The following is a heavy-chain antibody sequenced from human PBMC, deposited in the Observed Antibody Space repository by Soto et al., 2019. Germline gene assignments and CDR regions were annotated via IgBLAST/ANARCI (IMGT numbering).Heavy chain of an antibody. CDR2: INHSGST. D-gene: IGHD3-9*01. Sequence: QVQLQQWGAGLLKPSETLSLTCAVYGGSFSGYYWSWIRQPPGKGLEWIGEINHSGSTNYNPSLKSRVTISVDTSKNQFSLKLSSVTDADTAVYYCARGRILTGYYKTSTFDPWGQGTLVTVSS. J-gene: IGHJ5*02. CDR1: GGSFSGYY. CDR3: ARGRILTGYYKTSTFDP. V-gene: IGHV4-34*01.